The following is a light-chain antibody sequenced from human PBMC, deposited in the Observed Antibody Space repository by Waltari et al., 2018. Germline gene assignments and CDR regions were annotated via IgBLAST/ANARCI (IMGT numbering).Light chain of an antibody. Sequence: QSALTQPASVSGSPGQSITISCTGTSNDVGGSDYVSWFQQHPDKAPKLMIYGATNRPAGVSNRFVGSKSGNTASLTISGLQAEDEADYYCSSYTRSDTLVFGGGTRLTVL. CDR2: GAT. CDR3: SSYTRSDTLV. V-gene: IGLV2-14*01. J-gene: IGLJ3*02. CDR1: SNDVGGSDY.